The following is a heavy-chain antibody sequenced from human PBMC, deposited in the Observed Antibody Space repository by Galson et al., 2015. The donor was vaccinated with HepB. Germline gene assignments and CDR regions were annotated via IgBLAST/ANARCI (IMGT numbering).Heavy chain of an antibody. CDR3: ARVPIAPRHWFAP. D-gene: IGHD6-6*01. Sequence: TLSLTCAVSGGSIRSVTYYWSWIRQHPGKGLEYIGYIHPSGSTYYSPSLKSRVTISVDTSKDQFSLELSSVTAADTAVYYCARVPIAPRHWFAPWGQGTLVTVSS. J-gene: IGHJ5*02. CDR2: IHPSGST. CDR1: GGSIRSVTYY. V-gene: IGHV4-31*11.